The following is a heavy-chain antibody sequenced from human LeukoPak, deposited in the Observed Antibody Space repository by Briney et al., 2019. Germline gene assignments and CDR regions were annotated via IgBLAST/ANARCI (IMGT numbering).Heavy chain of an antibody. CDR1: GFTFSSYW. J-gene: IGHJ6*02. V-gene: IGHV3-48*04. Sequence: PGGSLRLSCTASGFTFSSYWMTWVRQAPGKGLEWVSYISRSSSTIHYADSVKGRFTISRDNAKNTLYLQMNSLRAEDTAVYYCAKSSSWTQSHYYYYGMDVWGQGTTVTVSS. CDR2: ISRSSSTI. CDR3: AKSSSWTQSHYYYYGMDV. D-gene: IGHD6-13*01.